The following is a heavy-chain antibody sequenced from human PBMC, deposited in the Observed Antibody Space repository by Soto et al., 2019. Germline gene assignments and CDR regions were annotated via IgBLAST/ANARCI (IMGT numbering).Heavy chain of an antibody. J-gene: IGHJ6*02. CDR2: IWYDGSNK. CDR1: GFTFSSYG. Sequence: HPGGSLRLSCAASGFTFSSYGMHWVRQAPGKGLEWVAVIWYDGSNKYYADSVKGRFTISRDNSKNTLYLQMNSLRAEDTAVYYCVRDWGDGDPEGYYYGMDVWGQGTTVTVSS. CDR3: VRDWGDGDPEGYYYGMDV. D-gene: IGHD2-21*01. V-gene: IGHV3-33*01.